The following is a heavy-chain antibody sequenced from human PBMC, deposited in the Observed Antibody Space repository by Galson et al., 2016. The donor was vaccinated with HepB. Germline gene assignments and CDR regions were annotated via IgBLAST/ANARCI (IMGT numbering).Heavy chain of an antibody. D-gene: IGHD1-26*01. V-gene: IGHV5-10-1*01. CDR1: GYMFNSYW. J-gene: IGHJ3*02. Sequence: QSGAEVKKPGESLRISCKGAGYMFNSYWINWVRQMPGKGLEWMGRIDPSDSDTTYSPSFQGPVTISADKAINTVYLQWSSLKASDTAMYYCARAGGLDIWGQGTKVTVSS. CDR3: ARAGGLDI. CDR2: IDPSDSDT.